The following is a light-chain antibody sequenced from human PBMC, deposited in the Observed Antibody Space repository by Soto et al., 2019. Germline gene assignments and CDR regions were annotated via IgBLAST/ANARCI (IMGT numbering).Light chain of an antibody. Sequence: QSALTQPPSVSGSPGQSVSVSCTGTSSDVGGYNYVSWYQQHPGKAPKLIIYDVTGRPSGVPDRFSGSKSGNTASLTISGLRPEDGADYYCCSYAGAHTFIFGGGTKVTVL. CDR2: DVT. CDR3: CSYAGAHTFI. V-gene: IGLV2-11*01. CDR1: SSDVGGYNY. J-gene: IGLJ2*01.